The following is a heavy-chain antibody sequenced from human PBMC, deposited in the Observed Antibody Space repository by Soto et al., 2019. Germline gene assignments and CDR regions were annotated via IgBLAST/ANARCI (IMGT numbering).Heavy chain of an antibody. D-gene: IGHD1-26*01. CDR3: ALRKTGSYFDY. Sequence: EVQLLESGGDLVQPGGSLRLSCVASGITFGSRAMSWVRQAPGEGLEWVSGIGASGAGTYYADSVKGRFTISRDNSKNTLHLQMNSLRAEDTAVYYCALRKTGSYFDYWGQGALVTVSS. J-gene: IGHJ4*02. CDR1: GITFGSRA. CDR2: IGASGAGT. V-gene: IGHV3-23*01.